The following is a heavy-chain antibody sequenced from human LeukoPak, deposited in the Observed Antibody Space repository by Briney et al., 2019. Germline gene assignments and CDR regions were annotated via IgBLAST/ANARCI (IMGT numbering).Heavy chain of an antibody. J-gene: IGHJ4*02. D-gene: IGHD3-22*01. Sequence: SETLSLTCTVSGGSIRSSTYYWAWIRQPPGKGLDWIGTIHYTGTTYYNPSLKSRVTISVDTSKNQFSLNLSSVTAADTTFYYCARLGGYYDPPDYWGQGTLVTVSS. CDR2: IHYTGTT. CDR3: ARLGGYYDPPDY. CDR1: GGSIRSSTYY. V-gene: IGHV4-39*01.